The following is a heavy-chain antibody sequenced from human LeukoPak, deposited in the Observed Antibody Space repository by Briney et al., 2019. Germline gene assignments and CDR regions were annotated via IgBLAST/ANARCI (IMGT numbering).Heavy chain of an antibody. J-gene: IGHJ4*02. D-gene: IGHD3-10*01. CDR3: ARDVVAYGSRKYGDF. Sequence: ASVKVSCKASGYTFTDYYMHWVRQAPGQGLEWMGWINPNSGVTNYARKFQGRVTMTGDTSISTAYMELSRLISDDTAVYYCARDVVAYGSRKYGDFWGQGTLVTVSS. CDR1: GYTFTDYY. CDR2: INPNSGVT. V-gene: IGHV1-2*02.